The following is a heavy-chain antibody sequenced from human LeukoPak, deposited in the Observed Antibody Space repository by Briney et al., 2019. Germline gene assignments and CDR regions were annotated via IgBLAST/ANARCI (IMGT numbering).Heavy chain of an antibody. CDR2: IYTSGST. CDR1: GGSFSGYY. Sequence: SGTLSLTCAVYGGSFSGYYWSWIRQPPGKELEWIGRIYTSGSTNYNPSLKSRVTMSVDTSKNQFSLKLSSVTAADTAVYYCARDSGFGDPYYMDVWGKGTTVTISS. CDR3: ARDSGFGDPYYMDV. V-gene: IGHV4-59*10. D-gene: IGHD3-10*01. J-gene: IGHJ6*03.